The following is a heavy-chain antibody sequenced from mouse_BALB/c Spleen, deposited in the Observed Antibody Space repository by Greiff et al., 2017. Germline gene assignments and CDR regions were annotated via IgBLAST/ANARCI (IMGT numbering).Heavy chain of an antibody. CDR3: ARGTTVVAPYYFDY. V-gene: IGHV5-6-5*01. CDR1: GFTFSSYA. Sequence: EVQGVESGGGLVKPGGSLKLSCAASGFTFSSYAMSWVRQTPEKRLEWVASISSGGSTYYPDSVKGRFTISRDNARNILYLQMSSLRSEDTAMYYCARGTTVVAPYYFDYWGQGTTLTVSS. CDR2: ISSGGST. D-gene: IGHD1-1*01. J-gene: IGHJ2*01.